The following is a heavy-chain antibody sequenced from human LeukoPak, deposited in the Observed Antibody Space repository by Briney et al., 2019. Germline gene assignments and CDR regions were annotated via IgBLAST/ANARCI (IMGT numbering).Heavy chain of an antibody. Sequence: SETLSLTCAVYGGSFSGYYWSWIRQPPGKGLEWIGEINHSGSTNYNPSLKSRVTISVDTSKNQFSLKLSSVTAAATAVYYCARPRIAARPQNAFDIWGQGTMVTVSS. CDR2: INHSGST. V-gene: IGHV4-34*01. CDR1: GGSFSGYY. J-gene: IGHJ3*02. D-gene: IGHD6-6*01. CDR3: ARPRIAARPQNAFDI.